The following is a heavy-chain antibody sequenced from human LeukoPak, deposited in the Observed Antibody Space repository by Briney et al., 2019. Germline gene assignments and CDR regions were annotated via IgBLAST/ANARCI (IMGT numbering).Heavy chain of an antibody. V-gene: IGHV3-33*01. Sequence: GGSLRLSCAASGFTFSSYGMHWVRQAPGKGLEWVAVIWYDGSNKYYADSVEGRFTISRDNSKNTLYLQMNSLRAEDTAVYYCAREMATIAYFDYWGQGTLVTVSS. D-gene: IGHD5-24*01. J-gene: IGHJ4*02. CDR2: IWYDGSNK. CDR3: AREMATIAYFDY. CDR1: GFTFSSYG.